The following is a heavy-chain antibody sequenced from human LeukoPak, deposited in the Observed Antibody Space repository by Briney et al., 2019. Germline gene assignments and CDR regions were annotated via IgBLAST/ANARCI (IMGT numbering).Heavy chain of an antibody. V-gene: IGHV3-21*01. J-gene: IGHJ3*02. CDR2: ISSSSSYI. CDR1: GFTFSSYS. Sequence: GGSLRLSCAASGFTFSSYSMNWVRQAPGKGLEWVSSISSSSSYIYYADSVKGRFTISRDNAKNSLYLQMNSLRAEDTAVYYCASEVATISRDAFDIWGQGTMVTVSS. D-gene: IGHD5-24*01. CDR3: ASEVATISRDAFDI.